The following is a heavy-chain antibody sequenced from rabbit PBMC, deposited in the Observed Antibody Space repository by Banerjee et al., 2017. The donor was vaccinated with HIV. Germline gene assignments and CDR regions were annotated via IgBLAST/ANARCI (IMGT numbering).Heavy chain of an antibody. J-gene: IGHJ4*01. CDR2: INTGSSSA. CDR3: ARSYDSGSGAYGNL. V-gene: IGHV1S40*01. D-gene: IGHD1-1*01. Sequence: QSLEESGGDLVQPGASLTLTCTASGFSFSSSYYMCWVRQAPGKGLEWIGCINTGSSSAYYASWAKGRFTISKTSSTTVTLQMTSLTAADTATYFCARSYDSGSGAYGNLWGQGTLVTVS. CDR1: GFSFSSSYY.